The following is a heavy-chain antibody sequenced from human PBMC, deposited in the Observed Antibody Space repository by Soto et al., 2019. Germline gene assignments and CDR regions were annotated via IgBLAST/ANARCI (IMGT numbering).Heavy chain of an antibody. D-gene: IGHD2-15*01. Sequence: GGSLRLSCAASGFTFSSYGMHWVRQAPGKGLEWVAVISYDGSNKYYADSVKGRFTISRDNSKNTLYLQMNSLRAEDTAVYYCAKVWGYCSGGSCYTDYYYYYMDVWGKGTTVTVSS. CDR2: ISYDGSNK. CDR1: GFTFSSYG. V-gene: IGHV3-30*18. CDR3: AKVWGYCSGGSCYTDYYYYYMDV. J-gene: IGHJ6*03.